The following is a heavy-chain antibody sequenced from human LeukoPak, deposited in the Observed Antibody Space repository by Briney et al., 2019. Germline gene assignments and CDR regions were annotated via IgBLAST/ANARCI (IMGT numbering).Heavy chain of an antibody. Sequence: GGSLRLSCAASGFTFSSYAMSWVRQAPGKGLEWVSAISGSGGTTYYADSVKGRFTISRDNSKNTLYLQMNSLRAEDPAVYYCAKDPRSFFDFWADWGQGTLVTVSS. CDR2: ISGSGGTT. CDR3: AKDPRSFFDFWAD. J-gene: IGHJ4*02. V-gene: IGHV3-23*01. CDR1: GFTFSSYA. D-gene: IGHD3-3*01.